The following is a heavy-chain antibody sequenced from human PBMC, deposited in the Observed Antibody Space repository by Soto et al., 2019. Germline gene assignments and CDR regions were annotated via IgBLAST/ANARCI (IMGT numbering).Heavy chain of an antibody. Sequence: QVQLVQSGAEVKKPGSSVKVSCKASGGTFSNYDIIWVRQAPGQGLEWMGGIIPIFATPNYAQKFKGRVTITADDSTNTAYMELSSLRSEDTAVYYCARGRADSNNAYLGRGMDVWGQGTTVTVSS. V-gene: IGHV1-69*12. CDR2: IIPIFATP. CDR3: ARGRADSNNAYLGRGMDV. D-gene: IGHD3-16*01. CDR1: GGTFSNYD. J-gene: IGHJ6*02.